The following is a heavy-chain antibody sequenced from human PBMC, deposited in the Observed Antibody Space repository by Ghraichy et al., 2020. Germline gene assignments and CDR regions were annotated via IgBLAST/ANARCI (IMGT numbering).Heavy chain of an antibody. Sequence: GSLSLTCAVYGGSFSGYYWSWIRQPPGKGLEWIGEINHSGSTNYNPSLKSRVTISVDTSKNQFSLKLSSVTAADTAVYYCARGRAPMLYPLYSNYGDNYYYYMDVWGKGTTVTVSS. CDR3: ARGRAPMLYPLYSNYGDNYYYYMDV. J-gene: IGHJ6*03. CDR1: GGSFSGYY. D-gene: IGHD4-11*01. V-gene: IGHV4-34*01. CDR2: INHSGST.